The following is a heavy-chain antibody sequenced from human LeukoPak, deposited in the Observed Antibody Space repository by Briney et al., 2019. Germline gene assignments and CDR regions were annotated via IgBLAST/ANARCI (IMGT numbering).Heavy chain of an antibody. V-gene: IGHV3-23*01. CDR2: ISGSGGST. J-gene: IGHJ6*02. CDR1: GFTFSSYA. D-gene: IGHD2-15*01. CDR3: AKRGPYCSGGSCYGMDV. Sequence: GGSLRLSCAASGFTFSSYAMSWVRQAPGKGLEWVSAISGSGGSTYYADSVKGRFTISRDNSKNTLYLQMNSLRAEDTAVYYCAKRGPYCSGGSCYGMDVWGQGTTVTVSS.